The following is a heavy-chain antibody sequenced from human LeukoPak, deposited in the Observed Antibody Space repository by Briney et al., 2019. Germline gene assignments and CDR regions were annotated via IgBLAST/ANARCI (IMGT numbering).Heavy chain of an antibody. Sequence: SETLSLTCTVSGGSISSYYWSWIRQPAGKGLEWIGRIYTSGSTNYNPSLKSRVTMSVDTSKNQFSLKLSSVTAADTAVYYCARGQSYYDSTGDDAFDIWGQGTMVTVSS. CDR3: ARGQSYYDSTGDDAFDI. CDR2: IYTSGST. CDR1: GGSISSYY. D-gene: IGHD3-22*01. J-gene: IGHJ3*02. V-gene: IGHV4-4*07.